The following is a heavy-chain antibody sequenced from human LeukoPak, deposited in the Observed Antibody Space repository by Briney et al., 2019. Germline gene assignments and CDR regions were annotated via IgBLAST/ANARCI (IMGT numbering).Heavy chain of an antibody. CDR3: ARDSPSYCSSTSCYAHYFDY. V-gene: IGHV3-23*01. J-gene: IGHJ4*02. CDR2: ISGSGGST. CDR1: GFTFSSYA. Sequence: GGSLRLSCAASGFTFSSYAMSWVRQAPGKGLEWVSAISGSGGSTYYADSVKGRFTISRDNAKNSLYLQMNSLRAEDTAVYYCARDSPSYCSSTSCYAHYFDYWGQGTLVTVSS. D-gene: IGHD2-2*01.